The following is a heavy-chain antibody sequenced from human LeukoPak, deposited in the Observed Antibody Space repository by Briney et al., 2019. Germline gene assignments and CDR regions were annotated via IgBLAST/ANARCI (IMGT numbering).Heavy chain of an antibody. CDR1: GFTFSSYG. V-gene: IGHV3-30*18. CDR3: AKDAKLLLGVFDY. J-gene: IGHJ4*02. D-gene: IGHD3-10*01. Sequence: GGSLRLSCAASGFTFSSYGMHWVRQAPGKGLEWVAVISYDGSNKYYADSVKGRFTISGDNSKNTLYLQMNSLRAEDTAVYYCAKDAKLLLGVFDYWGQGTLVTVSS. CDR2: ISYDGSNK.